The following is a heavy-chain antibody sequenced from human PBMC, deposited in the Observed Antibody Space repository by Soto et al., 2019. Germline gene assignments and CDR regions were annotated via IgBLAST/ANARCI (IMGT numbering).Heavy chain of an antibody. CDR3: TRDIGGWGAY. Sequence: GGSLRLSCAASGFTFSNFWMHWVRQVPGKGLMWVSRINEDGRIINYGDSVKGRFTISRDNARDTLYLEMNSLRAEDTAIYYCTRDIGGWGAYWGQGALVTVSS. D-gene: IGHD3-10*01. CDR2: INEDGRII. V-gene: IGHV3-74*01. CDR1: GFTFSNFW. J-gene: IGHJ4*02.